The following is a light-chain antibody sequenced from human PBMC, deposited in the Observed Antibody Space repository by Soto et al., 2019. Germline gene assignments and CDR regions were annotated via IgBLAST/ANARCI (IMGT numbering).Light chain of an antibody. CDR2: EVN. V-gene: IGLV2-8*01. CDR1: TSDVGGYNY. Sequence: QSALTQPPSASGSPGQSVTISCTGTTSDVGGYNYVSWYQLHPDKVPKLIIYEVNKRPSGVPDRFSGSKSGSTASLTVSGLQAEDEADYFCSSYAGSKNFILFGGGTNVTVL. J-gene: IGLJ2*01. CDR3: SSYAGSKNFIL.